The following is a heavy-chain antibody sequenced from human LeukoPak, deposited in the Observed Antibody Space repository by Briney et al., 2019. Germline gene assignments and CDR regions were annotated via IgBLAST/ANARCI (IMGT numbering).Heavy chain of an antibody. D-gene: IGHD2-2*01. CDR1: GGSISTDDYY. V-gene: IGHV4-30-4*01. Sequence: SETLSHTCTVSGGSISTDDYYWSWIRQPPGKGLERIGYIYYSGSTYYNPSLKSRVTISVDTSKNQFSLKLNSVTAADTAVYYCARSKGGCSTFCYAHFDYWGQGALVTVSS. CDR3: ARSKGGCSTFCYAHFDY. J-gene: IGHJ4*02. CDR2: IYYSGST.